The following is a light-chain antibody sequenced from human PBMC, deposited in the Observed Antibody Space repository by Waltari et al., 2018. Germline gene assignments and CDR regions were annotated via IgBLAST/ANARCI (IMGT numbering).Light chain of an antibody. J-gene: IGKJ4*01. Sequence: EIALTQSPGTLSLSPGEGATLSCRASQNVGNNYLAWLQQKPGQPPRLLIYNVIIRATGIPDRFSGSGSGTDFTLTISRLEPDDFAVYYCHQSATAPLTFGGGTRVEIK. CDR2: NVI. CDR1: QNVGNNY. CDR3: HQSATAPLT. V-gene: IGKV3-20*01.